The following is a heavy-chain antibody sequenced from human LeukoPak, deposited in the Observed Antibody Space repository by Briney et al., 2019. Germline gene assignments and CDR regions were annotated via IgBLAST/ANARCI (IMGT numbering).Heavy chain of an antibody. CDR1: GFTFDDYA. D-gene: IGHD4-17*01. V-gene: IGHV3-9*01. Sequence: PGRSLRPSCAASGFTFDDYAMPWVRQAPGKGLEWVSGISWNSGSIGYADSVKGRFTISRDNAKNSLYLQMNSLRAEDTALYYCAKDSFSSATVEEGAFDIWGQGTMVTVSS. J-gene: IGHJ3*02. CDR2: ISWNSGSI. CDR3: AKDSFSSATVEEGAFDI.